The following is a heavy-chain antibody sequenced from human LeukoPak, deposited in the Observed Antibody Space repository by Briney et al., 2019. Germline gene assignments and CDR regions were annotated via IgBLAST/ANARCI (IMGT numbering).Heavy chain of an antibody. Sequence: GGSLRLSCAASGFTFSNAWMSWVRQAPGKGLEWVGRIKSKTDGCTTDYAAPVKGRFTISRDDSKNTLYLQMHSLKTEDTAVYYCTTDFPSMQWLATLDYWGQGTLVTVSS. CDR2: IKSKTDGCTT. CDR1: GFTFSNAW. CDR3: TTDFPSMQWLATLDY. J-gene: IGHJ4*02. D-gene: IGHD6-19*01. V-gene: IGHV3-15*01.